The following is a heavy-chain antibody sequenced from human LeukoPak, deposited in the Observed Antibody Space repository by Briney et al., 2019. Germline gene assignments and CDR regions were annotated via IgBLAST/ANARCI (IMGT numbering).Heavy chain of an antibody. J-gene: IGHJ4*02. CDR1: GYTFTGYY. CDR3: VRAEINDYCRY. V-gene: IGHV1-2*02. Sequence: ASVKVSCKASGYTFTGYYMHWVRQAPGQGLEWMGWINPNSGGTNYAQKFQGRVTMTRDTSISTAYMELSRLRSDDTAVYYCVRAEINDYCRYWGQGIPVIVSS. D-gene: IGHD4-11*01. CDR2: INPNSGGT.